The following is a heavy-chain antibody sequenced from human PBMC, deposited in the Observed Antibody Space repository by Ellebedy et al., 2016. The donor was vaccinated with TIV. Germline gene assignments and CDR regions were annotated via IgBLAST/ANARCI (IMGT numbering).Heavy chain of an antibody. J-gene: IGHJ4*02. Sequence: GESLKISCAASGFSFSSYAMSWVRQAPGKGLEWVSAISGSGTRSPYAHSVQGRFTISRDNSKNTQYLQMNSLSAEDTDVYYCVKEGMQFLEWLPFGFWGQGTLVTVSS. CDR3: VKEGMQFLEWLPFGF. CDR1: GFSFSSYA. D-gene: IGHD3-3*01. V-gene: IGHV3-23*01. CDR2: ISGSGTRS.